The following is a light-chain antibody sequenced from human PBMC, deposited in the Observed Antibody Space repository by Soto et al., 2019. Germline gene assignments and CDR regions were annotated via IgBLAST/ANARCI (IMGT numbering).Light chain of an antibody. CDR1: QSVRSDY. CDR3: QQYGNSPLT. J-gene: IGKJ4*01. Sequence: DIVWTQSPDTLSLSPGHRATLSCRASQSVRSDYFAWYQQKPGQAPRVIIFGVSTRATGVPDRFSGSGSGTDFTLTISRLEPEDFALYYCQQYGNSPLTFGGGTKVDIK. CDR2: GVS. V-gene: IGKV3-20*01.